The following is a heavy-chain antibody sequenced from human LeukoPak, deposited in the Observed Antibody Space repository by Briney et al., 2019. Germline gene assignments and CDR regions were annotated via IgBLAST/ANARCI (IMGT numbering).Heavy chain of an antibody. CDR1: GGSISSYY. J-gene: IGHJ5*02. CDR2: IYYSGST. V-gene: IGHV4-59*01. CDR3: ARERIAARRNWFDP. Sequence: SETLSLTCTVPGGSISSYYWSWIRQPPGKRPEWIGYIYYSGSTNYNPSLKSRVTISVDTSKNQFSLKLSSVTAADTAVYYCARERIAARRNWFDPWGQGTLVTVSS. D-gene: IGHD6-6*01.